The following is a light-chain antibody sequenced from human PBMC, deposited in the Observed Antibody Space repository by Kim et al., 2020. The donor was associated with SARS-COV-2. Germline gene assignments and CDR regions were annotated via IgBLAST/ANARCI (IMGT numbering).Light chain of an antibody. CDR1: ERLPINQ. J-gene: IGKJ1*01. CDR2: DAS. Sequence: WSPGESAILSCRASERLPINQLAWYQQKPGQAPRLLSYDASFRATGVPGTFSGSGSGTDFTLTIGRLEPEDFAVYYCQQYHSSPTFGQGTKVDIK. CDR3: QQYHSSPT. V-gene: IGKV3-20*01.